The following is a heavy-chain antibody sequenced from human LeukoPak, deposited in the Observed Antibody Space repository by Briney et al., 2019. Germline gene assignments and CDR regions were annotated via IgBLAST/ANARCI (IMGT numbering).Heavy chain of an antibody. D-gene: IGHD5-24*01. CDR1: GFTFSRYT. Sequence: GGSLRLSCAASGFTFSRYTMSWVRQAPGKGLEWVSAISGSGGSTYYADSVKGRFTISRDNSKNTLYLQMNSLRAEDTAVYYCAKVRDGYNYIYYYYYMDVWGKGTTVTISS. J-gene: IGHJ6*03. CDR2: ISGSGGST. CDR3: AKVRDGYNYIYYYYYMDV. V-gene: IGHV3-23*01.